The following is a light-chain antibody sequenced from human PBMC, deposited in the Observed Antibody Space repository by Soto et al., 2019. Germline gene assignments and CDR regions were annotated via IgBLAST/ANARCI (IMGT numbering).Light chain of an antibody. CDR2: GAS. CDR1: QSLSNNY. J-gene: IGKJ2*01. V-gene: IGKV3-20*01. Sequence: EIVLTQSPGTLSLSPGERVTLSCRASQSLSNNYLAWYQQKPGQAPRLLMYGASTRLTGIPDRFSGSGSGTDFTLTISRLEPEDFGVYYCQRYGSSPPYIFGQGTKVDIK. CDR3: QRYGSSPPYI.